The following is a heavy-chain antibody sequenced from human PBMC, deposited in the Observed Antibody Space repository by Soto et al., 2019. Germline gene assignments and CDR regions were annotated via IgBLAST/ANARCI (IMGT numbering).Heavy chain of an antibody. CDR3: AKDLDDSSGYYGSYFDY. J-gene: IGHJ4*02. Sequence: GGSLRLSCAASGFTFSSYGMHWVRQAPGKGLEWVAVISYDGSNKYYADSVKGRFTISKDNSKNKLYLQMNSLRAEDTAVYYCAKDLDDSSGYYGSYFDYWGQGTLVTVSS. CDR2: ISYDGSNK. CDR1: GFTFSSYG. D-gene: IGHD3-22*01. V-gene: IGHV3-30*18.